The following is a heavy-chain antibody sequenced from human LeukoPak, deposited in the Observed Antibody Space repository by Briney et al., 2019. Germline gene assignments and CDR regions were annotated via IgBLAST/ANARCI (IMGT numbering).Heavy chain of an antibody. Sequence: ASVKVSCKASGYTFTSYDIHWVRQATGQGLEWMGWMNPNSGNTGYAQKFQGRVTMTRNTSISTAYMELSSLRSEDTAVYYCARGPIYTAMVTDYYYGMDVWGQGTTVTVSS. CDR3: ARGPIYTAMVTDYYYGMDV. CDR2: MNPNSGNT. D-gene: IGHD5-18*01. V-gene: IGHV1-8*01. J-gene: IGHJ6*02. CDR1: GYTFTSYD.